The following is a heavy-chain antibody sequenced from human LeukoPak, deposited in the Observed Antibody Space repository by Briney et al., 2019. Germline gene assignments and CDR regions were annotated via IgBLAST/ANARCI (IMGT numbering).Heavy chain of an antibody. D-gene: IGHD6-13*01. CDR3: ARTPVYSSSWSIDY. V-gene: IGHV1-69*13. CDR2: IIPIFGTA. Sequence: SVKVSCKASGGTFISYAISWVRQAPGQGLEWMGGIIPIFGTANYAQKFQGRVTITADESTSTAYVELSSLRSEDTAVYYCARTPVYSSSWSIDYWGQGTLVTVSS. J-gene: IGHJ4*02. CDR1: GGTFISYA.